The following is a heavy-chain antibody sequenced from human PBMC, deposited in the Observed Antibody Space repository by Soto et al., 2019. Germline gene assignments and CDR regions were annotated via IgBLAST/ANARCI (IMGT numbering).Heavy chain of an antibody. CDR1: VYVLTHGYH. D-gene: IGHD2-2*01. Sequence: SETRSLTCTVSVYVLTHGYHCGCIRQPPGKELEWIGTISHSGATYYNPSLKSRVTISIDTTKNHLSLILSSVTAPDTATYYCTRIYCTTTSCFMNGMAVCCQGITVT. CDR3: TRIYCTTTSCFMNGMAV. J-gene: IGHJ6*02. CDR2: ISHSGAT. V-gene: IGHV4-38-2*02.